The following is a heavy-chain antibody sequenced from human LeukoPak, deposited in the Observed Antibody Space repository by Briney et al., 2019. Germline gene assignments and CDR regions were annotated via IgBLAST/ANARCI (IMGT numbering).Heavy chain of an antibody. CDR1: GYSFTNYW. CDR3: ALNPRGYCSGGRCYIGY. CDR2: IYPGDSDT. D-gene: IGHD2-15*01. Sequence: GESLKISFKGSGYSFTNYWIGWVRQMPGKGLEWMGIIYPGDSDTRYSPSFQGQVTISADKSIRTAYLQWSSLKASDTAMYYCALNPRGYCSGGRCYIGYWGQGTLVTVSS. V-gene: IGHV5-51*01. J-gene: IGHJ4*02.